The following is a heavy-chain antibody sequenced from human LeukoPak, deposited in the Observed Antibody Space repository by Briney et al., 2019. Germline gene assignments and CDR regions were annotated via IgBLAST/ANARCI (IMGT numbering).Heavy chain of an antibody. CDR2: LNSDGSRT. V-gene: IGHV3-74*01. CDR1: GFTFSSYW. J-gene: IGHJ6*03. CDR3: ARASSSSWYLYYYYYYMDV. Sequence: GGSLRLSCAASGFTFSSYWMHWVRHAPGKGLVWVSRLNSDGSRTSYADSVKGRFTISRDNAKNTPYLQMNSLRAEDTAVYYCARASSSSWYLYYYYYYMDVWGKGTTVTVSS. D-gene: IGHD6-13*01.